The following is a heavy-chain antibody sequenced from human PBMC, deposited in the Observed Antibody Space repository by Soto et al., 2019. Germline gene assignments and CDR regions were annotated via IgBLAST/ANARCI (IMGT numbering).Heavy chain of an antibody. CDR2: INPSGGST. D-gene: IGHD3-22*01. CDR3: ASDMRVAVDDAFEI. J-gene: IGHJ3*02. CDR1: GYTFPSYY. V-gene: IGHV1-46*01. Sequence: ASVKVSCKASGYTFPSYYIHWVRQAPGQGLEWMGKINPSGGSTSYAQKFQGRVTTTRDTSTSTLYTETSSLTAEDTAVYYCASDMRVAVDDAFEIWGQGTMVTVSS.